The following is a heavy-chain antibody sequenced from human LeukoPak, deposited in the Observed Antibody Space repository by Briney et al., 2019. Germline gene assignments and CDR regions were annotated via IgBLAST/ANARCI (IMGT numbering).Heavy chain of an antibody. CDR2: FYQSVST. D-gene: IGHD3-3*01. V-gene: IGHV4-38-2*01. CDR3: AGQDTMFGVVRYY. J-gene: IGHJ4*02. Sequence: PSETLSLTCAVSGYSISRGYYWGWIRQPPGKGLGWIGCFYQSVSTYYNPPLRARVTIPVDTSKNQFSMKLSSVTAADTAVYYCAGQDTMFGVVRYYWGQGTLGTVSS. CDR1: GYSISRGYY.